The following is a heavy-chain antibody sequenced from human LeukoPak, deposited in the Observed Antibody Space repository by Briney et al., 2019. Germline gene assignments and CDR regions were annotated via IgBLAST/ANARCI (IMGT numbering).Heavy chain of an antibody. J-gene: IGHJ4*02. Sequence: GGSLTLSCAASGFTFSSCPMHWVRQAPGKGLEWVAYIYYNGHHQQYRQSVKGRFTISRDNSKNTLYLQMNSLTTEDTAVYYCVRDFWLDQGDWGGQGTLVTVSS. CDR3: VRDFWLDQGDW. CDR1: GFTFSSCP. CDR2: IYYNGHHQ. V-gene: IGHV3-33*01. D-gene: IGHD2-21*02.